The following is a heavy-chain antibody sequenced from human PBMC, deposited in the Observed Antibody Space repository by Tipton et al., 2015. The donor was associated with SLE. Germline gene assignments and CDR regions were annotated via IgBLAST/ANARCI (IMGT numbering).Heavy chain of an antibody. Sequence: SLRLSCAVSGFTVNTNYISWVRQAPGKGLEWVSVLFTGVNGFYADSVKGRFTVSIDNSNNTLYLQMNRLRPEDTAVYFCATPQGVSWGQGTLVTVAS. V-gene: IGHV3-53*05. J-gene: IGHJ5*02. CDR2: LFTGVNG. CDR3: ATPQGVS. CDR1: GFTVNTNY.